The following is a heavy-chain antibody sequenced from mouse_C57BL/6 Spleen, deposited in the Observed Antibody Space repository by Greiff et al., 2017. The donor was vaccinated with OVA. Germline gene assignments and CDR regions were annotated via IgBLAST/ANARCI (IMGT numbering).Heavy chain of an antibody. D-gene: IGHD1-2*01. J-gene: IGHJ2*01. V-gene: IGHV5-17*01. CDR1: GFTFSDYG. CDR2: ISRGSSTI. Sequence: EVQLVESGGGLVKPGGSLKLSCAASGFTFSDYGMHWVRQAPEQGLEWVAYISRGSSTIYYADTVKGRFTISRDKAKNTLLLQMARLRSVDAAVNYCARDGLLIYFDDWGQGTTLTVSS. CDR3: ARDGLLIYFDD.